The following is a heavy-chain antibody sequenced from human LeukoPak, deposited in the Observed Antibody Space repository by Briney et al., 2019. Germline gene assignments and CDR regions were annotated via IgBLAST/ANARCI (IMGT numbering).Heavy chain of an antibody. J-gene: IGHJ4*02. V-gene: IGHV3-7*01. CDR3: ARSLWPEDY. CDR1: GFIYSSFW. CDR2: IEPDGSGK. D-gene: IGHD2-21*01. Sequence: GGALRLSCAASGFIYSSFWMSWVRQAPGKGLEWVANIEPDGSGKNYVDSVRGRFTISRDNAKDSLYLQMNSVRVEDSAVYYCARSLWPEDYWGQGTLVTVSS.